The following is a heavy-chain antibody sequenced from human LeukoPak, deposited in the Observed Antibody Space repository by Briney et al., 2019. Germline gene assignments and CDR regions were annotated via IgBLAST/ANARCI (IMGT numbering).Heavy chain of an antibody. D-gene: IGHD6-13*01. J-gene: IGHJ4*02. CDR1: GFTFDDYA. V-gene: IGHV3-9*01. CDR2: ISWNSGNI. Sequence: PGESLRLSCAASGFTFDDYAMHWVRQAPGKGLEWVAGISWNSGNIGYADSVKGRFTISRDNAKNSLYLQMNSLRAEDTALYYCAKGVTAAGTNYSDYWGQGTLLTVSS. CDR3: AKGVTAAGTNYSDY.